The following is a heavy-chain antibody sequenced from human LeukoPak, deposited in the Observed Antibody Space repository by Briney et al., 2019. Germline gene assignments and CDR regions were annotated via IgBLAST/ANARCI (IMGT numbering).Heavy chain of an antibody. CDR3: ARGNYSSSWLDAFDI. CDR2: IYTSGST. V-gene: IGHV4-39*07. D-gene: IGHD6-13*01. Sequence: SETLSLTCTVSGGSISSSSYYWGWIRQPPGKGLEWIGSIYTSGSTNYNPSLKGRVTISVDTSKNQFSLKLSSVTAADTAVYYCARGNYSSSWLDAFDIWGQGTMVTVSS. CDR1: GGSISSSSYY. J-gene: IGHJ3*02.